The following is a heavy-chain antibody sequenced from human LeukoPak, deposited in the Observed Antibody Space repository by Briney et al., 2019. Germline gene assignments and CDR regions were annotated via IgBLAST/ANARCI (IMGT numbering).Heavy chain of an antibody. D-gene: IGHD2-2*01. CDR1: GFTVSSNY. CDR3: ARSGRYCSSTSCYGNWFDP. J-gene: IGHJ5*02. CDR2: IYSGGST. V-gene: IGHV3-53*01. Sequence: PGGSLRLSCAASGFTVSSNYMSWVRQAPGKGLEWVSVIYSGGSTYYADSVKGRFTISRDNSKNTLYLQMNSLRAEDTAVYYCARSGRYCSSTSCYGNWFDPWGQGTLVTVSS.